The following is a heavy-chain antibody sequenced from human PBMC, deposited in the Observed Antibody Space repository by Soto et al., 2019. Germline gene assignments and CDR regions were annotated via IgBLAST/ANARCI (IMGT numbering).Heavy chain of an antibody. CDR3: ARGGGVYYFDY. CDR2: IYYSGIT. J-gene: IGHJ4*02. V-gene: IGHV4-59*01. CDR1: GGSITSYY. D-gene: IGHD2-8*02. Sequence: SETLSLTRTVSGGSITSYYWSWVRQPPGKGLEWIGYIYYSGITDYNPSLKSRVTISVDTSKSQFSLKLSSVTAADTAVYYCARGGGVYYFDYWGQGTLVTVSS.